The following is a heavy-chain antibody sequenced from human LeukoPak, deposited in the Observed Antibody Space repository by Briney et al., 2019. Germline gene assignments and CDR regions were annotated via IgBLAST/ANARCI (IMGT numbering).Heavy chain of an antibody. Sequence: ASVKVSCKASGYTFTSYGISWVRQAPGQGLEWMGWISAYNGNTNYAQKLQGRVTMTTDTSTSTAYMELRSLRSDDTAVYHCARDPTYYYDSSGYGGDYWGQGTLVTVSS. CDR2: ISAYNGNT. CDR1: GYTFTSYG. D-gene: IGHD3-22*01. CDR3: ARDPTYYYDSSGYGGDY. V-gene: IGHV1-18*01. J-gene: IGHJ4*02.